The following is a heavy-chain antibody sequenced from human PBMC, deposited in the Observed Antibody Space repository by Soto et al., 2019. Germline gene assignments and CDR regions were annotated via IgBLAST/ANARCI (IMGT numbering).Heavy chain of an antibody. J-gene: IGHJ6*02. CDR2: ISSSSSYI. Sequence: GGSLRLSCAASGFTFSSYSMNWVRQAPGKGLEWVSSISSSSSYIYYADSVKGRFTISRDNAKNSLYLQMNSLRAEDTAVYYCARGMFGVVIDGMDVWGQGTTVTVSS. V-gene: IGHV3-21*01. D-gene: IGHD3-3*01. CDR1: GFTFSSYS. CDR3: ARGMFGVVIDGMDV.